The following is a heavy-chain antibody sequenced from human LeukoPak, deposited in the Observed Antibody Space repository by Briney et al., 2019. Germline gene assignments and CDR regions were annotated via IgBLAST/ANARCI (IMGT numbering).Heavy chain of an antibody. V-gene: IGHV3-53*01. CDR3: ARVIRSAIAVVQPPPSAFDI. Sequence: GGSLRLSCSVSGLTVSRQYMSWARQAPGKGLEWVSVFYRGGDTYYGDSVKGRFTISRDSSKNTLYLQMNNLRAEDTAVYYCARVIRSAIAVVQPPPSAFDIWGQGTMVTVSS. D-gene: IGHD2-2*01. J-gene: IGHJ3*02. CDR1: GLTVSRQY. CDR2: FYRGGDT.